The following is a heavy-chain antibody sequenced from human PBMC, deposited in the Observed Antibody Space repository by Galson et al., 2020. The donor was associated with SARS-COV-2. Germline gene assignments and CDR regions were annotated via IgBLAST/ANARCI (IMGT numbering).Heavy chain of an antibody. V-gene: IGHV4-4*02. J-gene: IGHJ4*02. D-gene: IGHD6-13*01. CDR2: IYHSGST. CDR3: TLTALVGAAAGNFDY. CDR1: GGSISSSNW. Sequence: SETLSLTCAVSGGSISSSNWWSWVRQPPGKGLEWIGEIYHSGSTNYNPSLKSRVTISVDKSKNQFSLKLSSVTAADTAVYYCTLTALVGAAAGNFDYWGQGTLVTVSS.